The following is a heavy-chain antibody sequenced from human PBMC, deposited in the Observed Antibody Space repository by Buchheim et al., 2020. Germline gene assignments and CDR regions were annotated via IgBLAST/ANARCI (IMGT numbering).Heavy chain of an antibody. CDR1: GGSISSSSYY. CDR2: IYYSGST. Sequence: QVQLQESGPGLVKPSGTLSLTCTVSGGSISSSSYYWGWIRQPPGKGLEWIGSIYYSGSTYYNPSLKSRVTISVDTSKNKFYLKLSSVTAADTAVYYCARQGVEYGGRYYGMDVWGQGTT. V-gene: IGHV4-39*01. D-gene: IGHD2-8*02. J-gene: IGHJ6*02. CDR3: ARQGVEYGGRYYGMDV.